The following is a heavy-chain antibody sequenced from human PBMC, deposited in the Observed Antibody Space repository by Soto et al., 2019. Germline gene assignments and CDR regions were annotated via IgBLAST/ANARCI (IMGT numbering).Heavy chain of an antibody. CDR1: GDSVSSNSSA. Sequence: SQTLSLTFAISGDSVSSNSSAWNWTRQSPSRVLEWLGRTYYRSKWYNDYAVSVKSRITINPDTSKNQFSLQLNSVTPEDTAVYYCARGYCSSTSCYRYYYYGMDVWGPGTT. CDR2: TYYRSKWYN. V-gene: IGHV6-1*01. CDR3: ARGYCSSTSCYRYYYYGMDV. J-gene: IGHJ6*02. D-gene: IGHD2-2*01.